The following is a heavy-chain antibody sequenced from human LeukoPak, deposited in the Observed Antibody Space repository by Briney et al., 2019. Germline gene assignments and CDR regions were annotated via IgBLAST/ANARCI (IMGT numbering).Heavy chain of an antibody. CDR2: ISGSGGST. CDR1: GFTFTTNW. Sequence: PGGSLRLSCAASGFTFTTNWMTWVRQAPGKGLEWVSAISGSGGSTYYADSVKGGFTISRDNPKNTLYLQMNSLRAEDTAVYYCAKSSTFYYYYSMDVWGKGTTVTVSS. J-gene: IGHJ6*03. CDR3: AKSSTFYYYYSMDV. V-gene: IGHV3-23*01.